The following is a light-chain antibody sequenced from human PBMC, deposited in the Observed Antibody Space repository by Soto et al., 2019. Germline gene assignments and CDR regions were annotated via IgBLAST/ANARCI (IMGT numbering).Light chain of an antibody. Sequence: EIVLTQSPYTLTLSPGERATLSCRASQSIRSGRLAWYQQKPGQAPRLVIFDASKRATGIPARFSGSGSGTDFTLTISSLEPEDFAVYYCQQHNNWPTFGQGTRLEIK. CDR2: DAS. CDR1: QSIRSGR. J-gene: IGKJ5*01. CDR3: QQHNNWPT. V-gene: IGKV3-11*01.